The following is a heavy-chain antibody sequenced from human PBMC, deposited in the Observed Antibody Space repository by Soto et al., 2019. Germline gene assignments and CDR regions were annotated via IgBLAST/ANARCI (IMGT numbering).Heavy chain of an antibody. V-gene: IGHV4-31*03. J-gene: IGHJ6*02. CDR1: GGSISSGGYY. Sequence: SETLSLTCTVSGGSISSGGYYWSWIRQHPGKGLEWIGYIYYSGSTYYNPSLKSRVTISVDTSKNQFSLKLSSVTAADTAVYYCASLLWFGELFGGMDVWGQGTTVTVSS. CDR3: ASLLWFGELFGGMDV. D-gene: IGHD3-10*01. CDR2: IYYSGST.